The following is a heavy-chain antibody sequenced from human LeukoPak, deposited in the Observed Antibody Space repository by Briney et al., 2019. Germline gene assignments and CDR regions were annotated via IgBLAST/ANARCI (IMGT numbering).Heavy chain of an antibody. CDR3: AREYCSGGSCLYYYYGMDV. J-gene: IGHJ6*02. Sequence: ASVKVSCKASGGTFSSYAISWVRQAPGQGLEWMGRIIPILGIANYAQKFQGRVTITADKSTSTAYMELSSLRSEDTAVYYCAREYCSGGSCLYYYYGMDVWGQGTTVTVSS. D-gene: IGHD2-15*01. CDR1: GGTFSSYA. V-gene: IGHV1-69*04. CDR2: IIPILGIA.